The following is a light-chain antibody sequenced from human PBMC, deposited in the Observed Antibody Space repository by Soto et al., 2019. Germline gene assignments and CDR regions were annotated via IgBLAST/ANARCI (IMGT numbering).Light chain of an antibody. Sequence: DIQMTQSPSSLSASVGDRVTITCRASQGIRNDLDWYQQKPAKAPERLIYAASSMQSGGPSRFRGSGSGTEFTLTISSLQAEDCADDYCLQYNTYPWTFGQGTQVEIK. CDR3: LQYNTYPWT. CDR2: AAS. V-gene: IGKV1-17*01. CDR1: QGIRND. J-gene: IGKJ1*01.